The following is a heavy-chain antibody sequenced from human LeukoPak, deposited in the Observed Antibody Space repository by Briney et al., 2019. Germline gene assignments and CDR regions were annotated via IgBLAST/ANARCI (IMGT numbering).Heavy chain of an antibody. J-gene: IGHJ1*01. CDR2: ISAYNGNT. CDR3: ARAAQQQLVLAEYFQH. D-gene: IGHD6-13*01. CDR1: GYTFTSYG. Sequence: ASVKVSCKASGYTFTSYGISWVRQAPGQGLEWMGWISAYNGNTNYAQKLQGRVTMTTDTSTSTAYMELRSLGSDDTAVYYCARAAQQQLVLAEYFQHWGQGTLVTVSS. V-gene: IGHV1-18*01.